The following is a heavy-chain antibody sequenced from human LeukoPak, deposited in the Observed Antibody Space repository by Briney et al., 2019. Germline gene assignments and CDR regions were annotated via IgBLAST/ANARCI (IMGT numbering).Heavy chain of an antibody. Sequence: GRSLRLSCAASGFTFDDYAMHWVRQAPGKGLEWVSAISGSGGSTYYADSVKGRLTISRDNSKNTLYLQVNSLRAEDTAVYYCAKTGEYYFDSGADYWGQGTLVTVSS. CDR1: GFTFDDYA. D-gene: IGHD3-22*01. CDR2: ISGSGGST. J-gene: IGHJ4*02. V-gene: IGHV3-23*01. CDR3: AKTGEYYFDSGADY.